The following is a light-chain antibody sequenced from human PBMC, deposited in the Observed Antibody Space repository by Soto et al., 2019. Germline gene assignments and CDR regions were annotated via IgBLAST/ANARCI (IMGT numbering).Light chain of an antibody. CDR1: QDINNF. CDR2: DAS. V-gene: IGKV1-33*01. Sequence: IQMTQSPSSLSASVGDRVTITCQASQDINNFVNWYQQKPGKAPKLLIYDASTLKTGVPSRFSGSGSGTDFRFTISSLQPEDFATYYCQQSDDLPTFGQGTRLDIK. CDR3: QQSDDLPT. J-gene: IGKJ5*01.